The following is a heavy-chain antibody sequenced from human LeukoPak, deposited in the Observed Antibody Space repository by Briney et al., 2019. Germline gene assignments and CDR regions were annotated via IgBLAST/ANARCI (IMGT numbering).Heavy chain of an antibody. D-gene: IGHD2-2*01. Sequence: GSLRPSCPASGFTFRDYYMNWFRQAPGKGLGWVSYISTKVCTKYTADSLQCRYTISRDNVDKSMYLQLNSMRAEETAVYYCARDRGAGYCSSVSCYWLDPWGQGTLVTVSS. J-gene: IGHJ5*02. CDR1: GFTFRDYY. CDR2: ISTKVCTK. CDR3: ARDRGAGYCSSVSCYWLDP. V-gene: IGHV3-11*01.